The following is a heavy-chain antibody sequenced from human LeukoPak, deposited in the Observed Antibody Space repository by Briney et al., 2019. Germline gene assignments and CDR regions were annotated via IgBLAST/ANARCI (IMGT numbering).Heavy chain of an antibody. J-gene: IGHJ4*02. CDR1: EFTFSSYS. CDR2: ITNSGNSK. V-gene: IGHV3-48*01. D-gene: IGHD3-22*01. Sequence: QSGGSLRLSCAASEFTFSSYSMNWVRQARGKGLEWVSYITNSGNSKSYADSVKGRFTISRDNTKNSLYLQMNGLRAEDTAVYYCARTRSSGSLTFDYWGQGILVTVSS. CDR3: ARTRSSGSLTFDY.